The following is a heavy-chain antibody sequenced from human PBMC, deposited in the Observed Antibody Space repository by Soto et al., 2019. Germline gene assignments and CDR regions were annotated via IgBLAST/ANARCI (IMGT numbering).Heavy chain of an antibody. CDR3: ARRGPGTYFDY. V-gene: IGHV4-59*08. D-gene: IGHD6-13*01. CDR1: GGSIRDYY. Sequence: PSETLSLTCTVSGGSIRDYYWGWIRQSPGKGLEWIGYIYYTGTTKYSPSLKSRVTISVDSSKNQFSLKLDSVTAADTAVYYCARRGPGTYFDYWGQGSLVTVSS. CDR2: IYYTGTT. J-gene: IGHJ4*02.